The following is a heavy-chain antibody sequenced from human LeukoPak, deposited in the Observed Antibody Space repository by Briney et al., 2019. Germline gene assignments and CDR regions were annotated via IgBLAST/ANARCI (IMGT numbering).Heavy chain of an antibody. CDR3: ARARITGPVSYYSYHGMDV. V-gene: IGHV1-18*01. J-gene: IGHJ6*02. CDR1: GYTFTSYG. CDR2: ISAYNSNT. Sequence: GASVKLCCNASGYTFTSYGITWVRQPPAQGLEWMGCISAYNSNTNYAQTHQGRATMTTATSTTTAYMELRSMSSADTAVYYCARARITGPVSYYSYHGMDVWGQGTTVTVSS. D-gene: IGHD1-20*01.